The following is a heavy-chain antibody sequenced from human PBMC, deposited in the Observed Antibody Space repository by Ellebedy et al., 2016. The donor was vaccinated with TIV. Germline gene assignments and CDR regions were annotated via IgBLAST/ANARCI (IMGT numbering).Heavy chain of an antibody. CDR2: IYSGGST. CDR1: GFTVSSNY. J-gene: IGHJ4*02. D-gene: IGHD3-22*01. Sequence: GGSLRLSXAASGFTVSSNYMSWVRQAPGKGLEWVSVIYSGGSTYYADSVKGRFTISRDNSKNTLYLQMNSLRAEDTAVYYCTSSGYYYERFDYWGQGTLVTVSS. V-gene: IGHV3-66*01. CDR3: TSSGYYYERFDY.